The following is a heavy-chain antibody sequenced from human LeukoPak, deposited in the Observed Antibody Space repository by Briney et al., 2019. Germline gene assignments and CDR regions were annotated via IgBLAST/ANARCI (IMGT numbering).Heavy chain of an antibody. Sequence: GGSLRLSCAASGFTFSSYAMSWVRQAPGKGLEWVSAISGSGGSTYYADSVKGRFTISRDNSKNTLYLQMNSLRAEDTAVYYCAKDPSPTGDDGYYYGMDVWGQGTTVTVSS. CDR1: GFTFSSYA. V-gene: IGHV3-23*01. CDR2: ISGSGGST. CDR3: AKDPSPTGDDGYYYGMDV. D-gene: IGHD7-27*01. J-gene: IGHJ6*02.